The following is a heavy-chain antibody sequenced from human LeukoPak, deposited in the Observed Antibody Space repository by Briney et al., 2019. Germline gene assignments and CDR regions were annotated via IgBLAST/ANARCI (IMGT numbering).Heavy chain of an antibody. Sequence: ASVKVSCKASGYTFTGYYIHWVRQAPGQGLEWMGWINPNSGGTNYAQKFQGRVTMTRDTSISTAYLQWSSLKASDTAMYYCARLNYYYGSGSYYYFDYWGQGTLVTVSS. V-gene: IGHV1-2*02. CDR2: INPNSGGT. CDR3: ARLNYYYGSGSYYYFDY. J-gene: IGHJ4*02. D-gene: IGHD3-10*01. CDR1: GYTFTGYY.